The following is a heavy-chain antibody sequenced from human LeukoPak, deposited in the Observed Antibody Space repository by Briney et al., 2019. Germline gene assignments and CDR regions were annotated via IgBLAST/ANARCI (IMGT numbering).Heavy chain of an antibody. J-gene: IGHJ4*02. CDR1: GFTLTNYA. D-gene: IGHD5-24*01. Sequence: GGSLRLSCAASGFTLTNYAMHWVRQPAGEGLEWVSALGTAGDTFYSGSVKGRFTISRDNAKKSLFLQMNSLRVEDTAIYYCARQSTPHGNFDYWGQGTLVTVSS. CDR2: LGTAGDT. V-gene: IGHV3-13*01. CDR3: ARQSTPHGNFDY.